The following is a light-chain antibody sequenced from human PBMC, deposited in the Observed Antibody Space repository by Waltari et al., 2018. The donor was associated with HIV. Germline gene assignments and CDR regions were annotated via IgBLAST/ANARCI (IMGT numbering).Light chain of an antibody. J-gene: IGLJ1*01. CDR2: AGS. V-gene: IGLV2-8*01. CDR3: TSYAGSGEYV. Sequence: QSALTQPPSASGSPGQSVTISCTGTSSDVGGYDYVSWYQHHPGKVPRLTMSAGSKRPSGVPDRFSGFKSGNTASLTVSGLQAEDEADYYCTSYAGSGEYVFGTGTKVTVL. CDR1: SSDVGGYDY.